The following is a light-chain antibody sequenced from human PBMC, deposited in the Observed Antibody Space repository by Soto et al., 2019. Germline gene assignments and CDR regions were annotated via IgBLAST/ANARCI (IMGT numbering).Light chain of an antibody. CDR1: QSVSSY. CDR3: QQRSNWPIT. Sequence: EIVMTQSPATLSVSPGARAPLSCRASQSVSSYLAWYQQKPGQAPRLLIYDASNRATGIPARFSGSGSGTDFTLTISSLEPEDFAVYYCQQRSNWPITFGQGTRLEIK. J-gene: IGKJ5*01. V-gene: IGKV3-11*01. CDR2: DAS.